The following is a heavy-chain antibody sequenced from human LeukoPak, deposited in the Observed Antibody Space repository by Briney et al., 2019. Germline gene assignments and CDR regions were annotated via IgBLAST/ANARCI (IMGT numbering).Heavy chain of an antibody. Sequence: GGSLRLSCAASGVIISSYAMSWVRQAPGKGLEWVPAINGRGDNTYYADFVKGRFTISRDNSKSTVYLQMNSLRTKDTAVYYCAKDRVSPGFNWFDPWGQGTLVTVSS. CDR1: GVIISSYA. CDR2: INGRGDNT. V-gene: IGHV3-23*01. D-gene: IGHD5-12*01. CDR3: AKDRVSPGFNWFDP. J-gene: IGHJ5*02.